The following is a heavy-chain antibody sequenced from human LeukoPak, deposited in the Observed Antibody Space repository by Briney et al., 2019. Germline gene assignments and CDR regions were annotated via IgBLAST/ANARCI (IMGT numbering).Heavy chain of an antibody. CDR3: AKDVRGGDHGDYTFQP. D-gene: IGHD4-17*01. J-gene: IGHJ1*01. V-gene: IGHV3-21*01. CDR2: ISGSSSYI. Sequence: GGSLRLSCAASGFTFSSYSMNWVRQAPGKGLEWVSSISGSSSYIYYADSVKGRFTISRDNAKNSLYMQMNSLRAEDTAVYYCAKDVRGGDHGDYTFQPWGQGTLVTVS. CDR1: GFTFSSYS.